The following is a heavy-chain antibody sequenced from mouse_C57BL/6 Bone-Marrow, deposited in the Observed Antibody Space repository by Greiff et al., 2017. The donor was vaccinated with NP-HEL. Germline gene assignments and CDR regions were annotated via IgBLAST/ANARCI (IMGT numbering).Heavy chain of an antibody. D-gene: IGHD2-3*01. V-gene: IGHV2-2*01. CDR2: IWSGGST. Sequence: QVQLQQSGPGLVQPSQSLSITCTVSGFSLTSYGVHWVRQSPGKGLEWLGVIWSGGSTDYNAAFISRLSISKDNSKSQVFFKMNSLQADDTAIYYCARKGDDGYFCAYWGQGTLVTVSA. J-gene: IGHJ3*01. CDR1: GFSLTSYG. CDR3: ARKGDDGYFCAY.